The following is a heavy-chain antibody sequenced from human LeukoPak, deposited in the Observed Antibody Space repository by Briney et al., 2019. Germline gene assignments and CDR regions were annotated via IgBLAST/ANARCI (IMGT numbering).Heavy chain of an antibody. CDR3: ATKNSGSYYLFGAFDI. D-gene: IGHD1-26*01. CDR2: FDPEDGET. Sequence: GASVKVSCKVSGYTLTELSTHWVRQAPGKGLEWMGGFDPEDGETIYAQKFQGRVTMTEDTSTDTAYMELSSLRSEDTAVYYCATKNSGSYYLFGAFDIWGQGTMVTVSS. CDR1: GYTLTELS. V-gene: IGHV1-24*01. J-gene: IGHJ3*02.